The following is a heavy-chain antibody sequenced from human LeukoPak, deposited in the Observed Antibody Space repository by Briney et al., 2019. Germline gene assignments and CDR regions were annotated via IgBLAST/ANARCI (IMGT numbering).Heavy chain of an antibody. CDR2: IYYSGHT. Sequence: SETLSLTCSVSGDSISSSSYYWGWIRQPPGKGLEWIGSIYYSGHTYYNPSLQSRVTISVDTSRTQFSLRLSSVTAADTAVYYCTRDRRDGYNYVDLWGQGTLVTVSS. V-gene: IGHV4-39*07. J-gene: IGHJ5*02. D-gene: IGHD5-24*01. CDR1: GDSISSSSYY. CDR3: TRDRRDGYNYVDL.